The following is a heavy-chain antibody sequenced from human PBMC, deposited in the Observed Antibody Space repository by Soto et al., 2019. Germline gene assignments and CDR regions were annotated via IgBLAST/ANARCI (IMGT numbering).Heavy chain of an antibody. CDR1: GFTFSSYS. D-gene: IGHD5-18*01. CDR3: ARSGYSYGYYYYYGMDV. CDR2: ISSSSSTI. J-gene: IGHJ6*02. V-gene: IGHV3-48*02. Sequence: GGSLRLSCAASGFTFSSYSMNWFRQAPGKGLEWVSYISSSSSTIYYADSVKGRFTISRDNAKNSLYLQMNSLRDEDTAVYYCARSGYSYGYYYYYGMDVWGQGTTVTVSS.